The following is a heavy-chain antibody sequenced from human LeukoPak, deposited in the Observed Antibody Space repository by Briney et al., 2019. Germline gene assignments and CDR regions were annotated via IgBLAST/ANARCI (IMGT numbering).Heavy chain of an antibody. D-gene: IGHD1-14*01. V-gene: IGHV5-51*01. CDR2: VYPGDSDV. CDR3: ATAYNSDF. CDR1: GYSFSNHW. J-gene: IGHJ4*02. Sequence: GASLKISCKGAGYSFSNHWIGWVRQLPGRGLDWMGIVYPGDSDVRYNPSFQGQVTISADKSLTTAYLQWSSLKASDTAVYYCATAYNSDFWGQGTLVTVSS.